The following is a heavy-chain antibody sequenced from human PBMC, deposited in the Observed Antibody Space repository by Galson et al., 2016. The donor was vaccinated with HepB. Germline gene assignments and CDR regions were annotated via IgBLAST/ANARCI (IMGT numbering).Heavy chain of an antibody. Sequence: SETLSLTCTVSGDSVTSGNYYWSWIRQPPGKGLEWIGYIYYTGSTNYNPSLQSRVTISVDTSKKQFSLKLSSVTAADTAVYYCARGPYSYGPFDYWGQGTLVTVSS. CDR3: ARGPYSYGPFDY. J-gene: IGHJ4*02. V-gene: IGHV4-61*01. CDR2: IYYTGST. D-gene: IGHD5-18*01. CDR1: GDSVTSGNYY.